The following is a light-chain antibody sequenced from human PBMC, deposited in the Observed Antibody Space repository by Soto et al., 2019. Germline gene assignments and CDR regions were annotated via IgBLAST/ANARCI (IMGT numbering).Light chain of an antibody. V-gene: IGKV3-20*01. J-gene: IGKJ5*01. CDR3: QQYGSSPIT. Sequence: EVAMRQSPDTLSVCSGECASLSCLASQGIGDTLAWYQHKPGQAPRLLIYDTSIRATGIPDRFSGSGSGTDFTLTITPLEPEDFAVYFCQQYGSSPITFGQGTRLEIK. CDR1: QGIGDT. CDR2: DTS.